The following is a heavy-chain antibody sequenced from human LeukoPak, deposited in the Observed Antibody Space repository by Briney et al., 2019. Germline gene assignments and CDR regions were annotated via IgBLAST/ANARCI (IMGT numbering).Heavy chain of an antibody. D-gene: IGHD3-22*01. J-gene: IGHJ3*02. V-gene: IGHV1-46*01. CDR3: ARVKSYYYDTSDKDAFDI. Sequence: GASVKVSCKASGGTFSSYAISWARQAPGQGLEWMGIINPRGGSTSYTQKFQGRVTMTRDTSTSTVYMELSSLRSEDTAVYYCARVKSYYYDTSDKDAFDIWGQGTMVTVSS. CDR1: GGTFSSYA. CDR2: INPRGGST.